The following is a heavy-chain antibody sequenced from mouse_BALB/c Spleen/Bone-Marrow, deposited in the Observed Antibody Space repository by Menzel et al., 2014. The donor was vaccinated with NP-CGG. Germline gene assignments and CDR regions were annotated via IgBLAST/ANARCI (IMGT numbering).Heavy chain of an antibody. CDR1: GYTFTSYV. Sequence: EVKLMESGPELVKPGASVKMSCKASGYTFTSYVIHWVEQKPGQGLEWIGYTNPYTDGAKYNEKFKGKATLTSDKSSSTAYMELSSLTSEDSAVYYCARSVWYFDVWGAGTTVTVSS. CDR3: ARSVWYFDV. CDR2: TNPYTDGA. V-gene: IGHV1-14*01. J-gene: IGHJ1*01.